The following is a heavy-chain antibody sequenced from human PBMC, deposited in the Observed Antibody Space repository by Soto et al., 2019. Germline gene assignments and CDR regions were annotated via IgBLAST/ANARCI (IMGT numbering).Heavy chain of an antibody. CDR3: ARGDVIDI. CDR2: TYYRSKRKT. V-gene: IGHV6-1*01. J-gene: IGHJ3*02. CDR1: VDSVSSNSAA. Sequence: SRTLSLTCAISVDSVSSNSAAWNWVRQSPSRGLEWLGRTYYRSKRKTDYAVSVRGRITINPDTSKNQFSLQLNSVTPGDTAVYYCARGDVIDIWGRGTMVTVSS.